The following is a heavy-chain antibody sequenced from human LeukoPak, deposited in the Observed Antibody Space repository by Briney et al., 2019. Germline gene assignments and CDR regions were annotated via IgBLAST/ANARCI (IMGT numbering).Heavy chain of an antibody. V-gene: IGHV4-34*12. CDR2: IFHIGKT. D-gene: IGHD6-13*01. CDR1: GGSFSGYF. J-gene: IGHJ3*02. CDR3: ARFGSSKWYKGAFDT. Sequence: SETLSLTCAVSGGSFSGYFWCWIRQPPRKGLWWMWQIFHIGKTKHNPSLKCRVAISFDKTKNQLFFILTSVTAAEPAVYYCARFGSSKWYKGAFDTWGQGTMVTVAS.